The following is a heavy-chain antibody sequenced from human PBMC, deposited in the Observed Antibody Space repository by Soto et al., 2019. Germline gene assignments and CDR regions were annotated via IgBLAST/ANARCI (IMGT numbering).Heavy chain of an antibody. Sequence: KQSQTLSLTCAISGDSVSSNSAAWNWIRQSPSRGLEWLGRTYYRSKWYNDYAVSVKSRITINPDTSTNQFPLQLNSVTPEDTAVYYCAREGDSGYAASPKYYYYYYMDVWGKGTTVTVSS. CDR1: GDSVSSNSAA. CDR2: TYYRSKWYN. D-gene: IGHD5-12*01. V-gene: IGHV6-1*01. CDR3: AREGDSGYAASPKYYYYYYMDV. J-gene: IGHJ6*03.